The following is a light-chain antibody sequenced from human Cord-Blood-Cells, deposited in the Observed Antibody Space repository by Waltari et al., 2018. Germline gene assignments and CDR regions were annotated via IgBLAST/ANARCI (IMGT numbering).Light chain of an antibody. CDR2: AAS. CDR3: QQSYSTPWT. CDR1: QSISSY. J-gene: IGKJ1*01. Sequence: DHQIDQSPSFLSASLGDKINITCRASQSISSYLNWYQQKPGKAPKLLIYAASSLQSGVPSRFSGSGSGTDFTLTISSLQPEDFATYYCQQSYSTPWTFGQGTKVEIK. V-gene: IGKV1-39*01.